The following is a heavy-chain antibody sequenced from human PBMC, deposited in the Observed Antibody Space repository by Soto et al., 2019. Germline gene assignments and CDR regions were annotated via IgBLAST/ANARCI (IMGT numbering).Heavy chain of an antibody. D-gene: IGHD2-15*01. CDR1: GFTFSSHA. J-gene: IGHJ4*02. Sequence: EVQLLESGGDLVQPGGSLRLSCAASGFTFSSHAISWVRQAPGKGLEWVSAISGTGVSTFYADSVKGRFTISRDNSKNSLYLQMNSLRAEDTAVYYCALYCSGGGCSHTLTARWGQGTLVTVSS. CDR3: ALYCSGGGCSHTLTAR. CDR2: ISGTGVST. V-gene: IGHV3-23*01.